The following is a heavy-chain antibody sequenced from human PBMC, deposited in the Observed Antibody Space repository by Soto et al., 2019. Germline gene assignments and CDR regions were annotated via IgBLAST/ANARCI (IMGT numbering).Heavy chain of an antibody. J-gene: IGHJ4*02. D-gene: IGHD2-15*01. Sequence: QVQLQQWGAGLLKPSETLSLTCAVYGGSFSGYYWSWIRQPPGKGLEWIGEINHSGSTNYNPSLKSRVTITVETSKNQVALKLSSVTAADTAVYYCARAAPRYCSGGSCYSGGDYWGQGTVVTVSS. V-gene: IGHV4-34*01. CDR2: INHSGST. CDR1: GGSFSGYY. CDR3: ARAAPRYCSGGSCYSGGDY.